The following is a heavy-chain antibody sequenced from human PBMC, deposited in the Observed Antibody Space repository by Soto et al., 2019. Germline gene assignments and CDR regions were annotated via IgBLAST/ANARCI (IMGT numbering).Heavy chain of an antibody. V-gene: IGHV4-31*03. CDR1: GGSISSSDYY. CDR2: IYYSGSA. Sequence: QVQLQESGPGLVKPSQTLSLTCTVSGGSISSSDYYWSWIRQHPGKGLEWVGYIYYSGSAYYNPSLTIRVTISVAPSKNQFSLKVTSVTAADTAVYYCAREVSPNSRGWYTVLVRWFDPWGQGTLVTVSS. CDR3: AREVSPNSRGWYTVLVRWFDP. J-gene: IGHJ5*02. D-gene: IGHD6-19*01.